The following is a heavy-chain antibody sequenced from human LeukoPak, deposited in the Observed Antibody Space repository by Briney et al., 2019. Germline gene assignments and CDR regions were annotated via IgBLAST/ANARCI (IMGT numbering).Heavy chain of an antibody. V-gene: IGHV4-34*01. CDR1: GGSFSGYY. D-gene: IGHD4-11*01. CDR2: INHSGST. CDR3: ARDDRNYSYYFDY. J-gene: IGHJ4*02. Sequence: SETLSLTCAVYGGSFSGYYWSWIRQPPGKGLEWIGEINHSGSTNYNPSLKSRVTISVDTSKNQFSLKLSSVTAADTAVYYCARDDRNYSYYFDYWGQGTLVTVSS.